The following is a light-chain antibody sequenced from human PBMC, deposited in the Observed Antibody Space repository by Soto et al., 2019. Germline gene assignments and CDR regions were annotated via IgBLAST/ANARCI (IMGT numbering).Light chain of an antibody. CDR1: QSLTSYY. CDR3: QQYDSSPYT. J-gene: IGKJ2*01. V-gene: IGKV3-20*01. CDR2: GAS. Sequence: EIVLTQSPGTLSLSPGDRATLSCRASQSLTSYYLAWYQQRPGQAPRLLISGASTRATGIPDRFTGTGSGADFTLTISRLEPEDFAMYYCQQYDSSPYTFGQGTKVDI.